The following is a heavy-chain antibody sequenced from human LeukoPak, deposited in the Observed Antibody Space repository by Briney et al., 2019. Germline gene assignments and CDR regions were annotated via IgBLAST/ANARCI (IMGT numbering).Heavy chain of an antibody. CDR1: GGSISSYY. D-gene: IGHD3-3*01. V-gene: IGHV4-59*08. CDR2: IYYSGST. CDR3: ARHSGGGTSSTGDFWSGSYYYYYMDV. J-gene: IGHJ6*03. Sequence: SETLSLTCTVSGGSISSYYWSWLRQPPGKGLEWIGYIYYSGSTNYNPSLKSRVTISVDTSKNQFSLKLSSVTAADTAVYYCARHSGGGTSSTGDFWSGSYYYYYMDVWGKGTTVTVSS.